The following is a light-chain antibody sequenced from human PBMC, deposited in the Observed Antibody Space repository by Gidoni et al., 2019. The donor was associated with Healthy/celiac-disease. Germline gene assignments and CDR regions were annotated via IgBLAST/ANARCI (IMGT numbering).Light chain of an antibody. CDR1: QSVRSY. CDR3: QQRSNWTPWT. Sequence: EIVLTQSPATLSWSPGERATLSCRASQSVRSYLAWYQQKPGQAPRLLIYDAANRATGIPARFSGSGSGTDFTLTISSREPEDYAVYYCQQRSNWTPWTFGQGTKVEIK. CDR2: DAA. J-gene: IGKJ1*01. V-gene: IGKV3-11*01.